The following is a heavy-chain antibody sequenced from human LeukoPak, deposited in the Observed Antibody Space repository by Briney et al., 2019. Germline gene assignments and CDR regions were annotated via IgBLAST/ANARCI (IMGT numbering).Heavy chain of an antibody. J-gene: IGHJ4*02. D-gene: IGHD1-1*01. Sequence: LAGGSLRLSCAASGFIFSNYWMSWVRQAPGKGLEWVANINQDGGAKYYVDPLKGRFTISRDNIEKSLYLQLNSLTAGDTAVYFCARAPTTGTVDYWGQGTLVTVSS. V-gene: IGHV3-7*01. CDR3: ARAPTTGTVDY. CDR1: GFIFSNYW. CDR2: INQDGGAK.